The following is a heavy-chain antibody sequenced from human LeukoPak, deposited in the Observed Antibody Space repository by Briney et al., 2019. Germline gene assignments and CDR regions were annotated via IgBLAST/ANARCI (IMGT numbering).Heavy chain of an antibody. D-gene: IGHD6-13*01. CDR3: AKGEGIAAAGTVFDY. Sequence: GGSLRLSCAASGFTFSSYAMSWVRQAPGKGLEWVSAISGSGGSTYYADSVKGRFTISRDNSKNTLYLQMNSLRAEETAVYYCAKGEGIAAAGTVFDYWGQGTLVTVSS. J-gene: IGHJ4*02. CDR2: ISGSGGST. V-gene: IGHV3-23*01. CDR1: GFTFSSYA.